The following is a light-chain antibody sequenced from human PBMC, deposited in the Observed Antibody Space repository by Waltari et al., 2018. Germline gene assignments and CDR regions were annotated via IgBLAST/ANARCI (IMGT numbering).Light chain of an antibody. CDR1: SGHSSNI. CDR3: QTGGHGTWV. CDR2: VNSDGSP. V-gene: IGLV4-69*01. Sequence: QLVLTQSPSASASLVASVKLTCTLSSGHSSNIIAWHQPQPEKGPRYLMKVNSDGSPSKGDEIPDRFSGSSSGAERYLTISSVQSEDEADYYCQTGGHGTWVFGGGTKLTVL. J-gene: IGLJ3*02.